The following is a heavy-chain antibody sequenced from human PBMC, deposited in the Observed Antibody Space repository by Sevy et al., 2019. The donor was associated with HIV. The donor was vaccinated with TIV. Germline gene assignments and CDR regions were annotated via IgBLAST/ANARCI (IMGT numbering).Heavy chain of an antibody. D-gene: IGHD6-13*01. V-gene: IGHV4-4*07. CDR3: ARGGESRSSWYYFDY. CDR1: GGSISSYY. J-gene: IGHJ4*02. Sequence: SETLSLTCTVSGGSISSYYWSWIRQPAGKGLEWIGRIYTSGSPNYNPSLKSRVTMSLKTSKNQFSLKLSSVTAADTAVYYCARGGESRSSWYYFDYWGQGTLVTVSS. CDR2: IYTSGSP.